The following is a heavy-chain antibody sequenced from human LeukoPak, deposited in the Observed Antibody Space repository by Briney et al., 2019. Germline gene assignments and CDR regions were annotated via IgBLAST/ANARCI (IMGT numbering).Heavy chain of an antibody. D-gene: IGHD3-22*01. CDR2: IYPGDSDT. Sequence: PGESLKISCKGSGYSFTSYWIGWVRQMPGKGLEWMGIIYPGDSDTRYSPSFQGQVTISADKSISTAYLQWSSLKASDTAMYYCARCHYDSSGYYYGSYDYWGQRTLVTVSS. CDR1: GYSFTSYW. J-gene: IGHJ4*02. CDR3: ARCHYDSSGYYYGSYDY. V-gene: IGHV5-51*01.